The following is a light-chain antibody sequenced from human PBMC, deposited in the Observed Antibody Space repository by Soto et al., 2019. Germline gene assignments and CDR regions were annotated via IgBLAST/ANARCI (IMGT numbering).Light chain of an antibody. CDR1: QSVNTN. V-gene: IGKV3-15*01. CDR3: QQYGSSPWT. J-gene: IGKJ1*01. CDR2: GAS. Sequence: EIVMTQSPATLSVSPGERATFSCRASQSVNTNLAWYQQMPGQAPRPLIYGASTRASGIPARFSGSGSGTEFTLTISRLEPEDFAVYYCQQYGSSPWTFGQGTKVDIK.